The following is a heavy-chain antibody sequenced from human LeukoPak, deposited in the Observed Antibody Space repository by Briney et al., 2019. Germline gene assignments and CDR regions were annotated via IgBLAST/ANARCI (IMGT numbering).Heavy chain of an antibody. V-gene: IGHV4-39*06. Sequence: PSETLSLTCTVSGGSISSSSYYWGWIRQPPGKGLEWIGSIYYSGSTYYNPSLKSRVTISVDTSKNQFPLKLSSVTAADTAVYYCARVDLAYCGGDCFDYWGQGTLVTVSS. CDR3: ARVDLAYCGGDCFDY. CDR1: GGSISSSSYY. J-gene: IGHJ4*02. CDR2: IYYSGST. D-gene: IGHD2-21*02.